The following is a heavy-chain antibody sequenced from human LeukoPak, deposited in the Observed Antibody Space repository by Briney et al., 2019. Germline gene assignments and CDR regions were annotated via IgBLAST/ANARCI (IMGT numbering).Heavy chain of an antibody. J-gene: IGHJ4*02. D-gene: IGHD6-13*01. Sequence: KPSETLSLTCAVYGGSFSGYYWSWIRQPPGKGLEWIGYIYYSGSTYYNPSLKSRVTISVDTSKNQFSLKLSSVTAADTAVYYCAREARSSSWYPQESNWGQGTLVTVSS. CDR3: AREARSSSWYPQESN. V-gene: IGHV4-30-4*01. CDR1: GGSFSGYY. CDR2: IYYSGST.